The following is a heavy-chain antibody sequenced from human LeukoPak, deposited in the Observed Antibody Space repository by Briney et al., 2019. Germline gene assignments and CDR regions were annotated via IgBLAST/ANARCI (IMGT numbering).Heavy chain of an antibody. D-gene: IGHD3-3*01. CDR3: TRGSISSGHWYFDY. V-gene: IGHV3-49*04. J-gene: IGHJ4*02. CDR2: IRSKDYGGTT. Sequence: TGGSLRLSCTASGFTFGDCGLSWVRQAPGKGLEWVSFIRSKDYGGTTEYAASVTGRFTISRDDSKSIAYLQMDSLKTEDTAVYYCTRGSISSGHWYFDYWGQGTQVTVSS. CDR1: GFTFGDCG.